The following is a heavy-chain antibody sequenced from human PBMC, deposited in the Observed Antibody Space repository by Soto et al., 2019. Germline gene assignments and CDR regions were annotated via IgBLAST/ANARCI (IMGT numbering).Heavy chain of an antibody. V-gene: IGHV4-61*03. CDR3: ARDRRGWGSRYFDF. J-gene: IGHJ4*03. CDR1: GVSVSSDNYY. Sequence: SETLSLTCAVSGVSVSSDNYYWSWIRQPPGRGLEWIGYIYHSRNTNYNPTLKSRLAISVHKSKMHFPLRLDSVTAADTAVYYCARDRRGWGSRYFDFWGQGTLVTVSS. CDR2: IYHSRNT. D-gene: IGHD7-27*01.